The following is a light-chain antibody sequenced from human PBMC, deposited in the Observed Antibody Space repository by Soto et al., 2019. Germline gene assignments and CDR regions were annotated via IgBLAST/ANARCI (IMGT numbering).Light chain of an antibody. Sequence: DIQMTQSPSSVSASVGDRVTITCRASQGINSWLVWYQQKPGKAPKLLIYAASTLQSGVPTRFSGSGSGTDFTLTISSLQPEDFATYYCQQANSFPITFGGGTKVET. J-gene: IGKJ4*01. CDR3: QQANSFPIT. V-gene: IGKV1-12*01. CDR1: QGINSW. CDR2: AAS.